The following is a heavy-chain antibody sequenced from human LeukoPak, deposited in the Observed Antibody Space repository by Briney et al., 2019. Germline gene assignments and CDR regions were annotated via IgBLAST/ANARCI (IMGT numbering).Heavy chain of an antibody. J-gene: IGHJ3*02. Sequence: KASETLSLTCTVSGYSISSGYYWGWIRQPPGKGLEWIGSIYHSGSTYYNPSLKSRDTISVDTSKNQFSLKLSSVTAADTAVYYCAREARLRDAFDIWGQGTMVTVSS. D-gene: IGHD5-12*01. CDR3: AREARLRDAFDI. CDR1: GYSISSGYY. V-gene: IGHV4-38-2*02. CDR2: IYHSGST.